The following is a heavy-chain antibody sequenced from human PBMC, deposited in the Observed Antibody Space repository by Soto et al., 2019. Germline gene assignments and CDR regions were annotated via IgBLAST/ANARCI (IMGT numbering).Heavy chain of an antibody. CDR2: ISAYNGNT. D-gene: IGHD3-3*01. Sequence: VSVKVSCKASGYTFTSYGISWVRQAPGQGLEWMGWISAYNGNTNYAQKLQGRVTMTTDTSTSTAYMELRSLRSDDTAVYYCARAADDFWSGYYTDFDYWGQGTLVTVSS. V-gene: IGHV1-18*01. J-gene: IGHJ4*02. CDR3: ARAADDFWSGYYTDFDY. CDR1: GYTFTSYG.